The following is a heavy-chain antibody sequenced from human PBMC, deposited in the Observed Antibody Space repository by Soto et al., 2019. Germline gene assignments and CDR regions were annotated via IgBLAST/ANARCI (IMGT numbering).Heavy chain of an antibody. V-gene: IGHV1-69*04. J-gene: IGHJ3*02. CDR2: IIPIVDIA. D-gene: IGHD6-13*01. CDR1: GGTFSSYT. CDR3: ARDAYSSGWYGGKDAFDI. Sequence: ASVKVSCKASGGTFSSYTISWVRQAPGQGLEWMGRIIPIVDIANHAQKFQGRVTITADKSTSTAYMELSSLRSEDTAVYYCARDAYSSGWYGGKDAFDIWGQGTMVTVSS.